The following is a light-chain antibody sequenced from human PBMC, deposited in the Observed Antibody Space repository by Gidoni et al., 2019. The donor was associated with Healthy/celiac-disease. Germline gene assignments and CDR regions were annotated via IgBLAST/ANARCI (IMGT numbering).Light chain of an antibody. Sequence: EIVLTQSPGTLSLSPGERATLSCRASQSVSSSYLAWYQQKPGQAPRLLIYGASSRATGIPDRFSGSGSETDCTVTISRLEPEEFAVYYWKQYGSSPRIVTCGPGTKVDIK. CDR2: GAS. J-gene: IGKJ3*01. V-gene: IGKV3-20*01. CDR1: QSVSSSY. CDR3: KQYGSSPRIVT.